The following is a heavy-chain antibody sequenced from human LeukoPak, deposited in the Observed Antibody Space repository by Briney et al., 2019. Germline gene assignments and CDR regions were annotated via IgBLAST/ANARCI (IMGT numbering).Heavy chain of an antibody. CDR3: ARVPSYFNYYYYMDV. V-gene: IGHV1-18*01. CDR2: ISAYNGNT. CDR1: GYTFTSYG. Sequence: ASVKVSCKASGYTFTSYGISWVRQAPGQGLEWMGWISAYNGNTNYAQKLQGRVTMTTDTSTSTAYMELRSLRSDDTAVYYCARVPSYFNYYYYMDVWGKGTTVTVSS. J-gene: IGHJ6*03. D-gene: IGHD3-9*01.